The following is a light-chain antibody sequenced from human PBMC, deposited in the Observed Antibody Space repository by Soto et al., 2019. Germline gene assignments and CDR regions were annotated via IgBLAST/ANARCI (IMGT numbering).Light chain of an antibody. J-gene: IGLJ1*01. Sequence: QSVLTQPPSASGTPGQRVTISCSGSSSHIGSNTLNWYQQLPGTAPKLLIYSNNRRPSGVPARFSGSKSGTSASLAISGFQSEDEADYYCAAWDDSLNGYVFGTGTKVTVL. V-gene: IGLV1-44*01. CDR2: SNN. CDR3: AAWDDSLNGYV. CDR1: SSHIGSNT.